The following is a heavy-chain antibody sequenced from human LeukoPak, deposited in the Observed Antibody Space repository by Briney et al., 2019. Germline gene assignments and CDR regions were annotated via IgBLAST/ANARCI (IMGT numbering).Heavy chain of an antibody. D-gene: IGHD3-10*01. V-gene: IGHV4-59*08. CDR1: GASISSYY. Sequence: PSETLSLTCRVSGASISSYYWSWIRQPPGKGLEWIGYIYNGGSTYHNPSLKSRVTISMDTSKNQFYLKLTSVTAADTAVYYCARSQASGTYSGGYWGQGTLVTVSS. CDR3: ARSQASGTYSGGY. CDR2: IYNGGST. J-gene: IGHJ4*02.